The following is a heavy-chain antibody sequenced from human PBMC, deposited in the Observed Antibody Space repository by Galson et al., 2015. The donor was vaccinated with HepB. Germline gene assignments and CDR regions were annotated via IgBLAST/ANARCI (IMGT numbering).Heavy chain of an antibody. V-gene: IGHV3-48*01. Sequence: SLRLSCAASGFTFSSYSMNWVRQAPGKGLEWVSYISSSSSTIYYADSVKGRFTISRDNAKNSLYLQMNSLRAEDTAVYYCARDHSSSWYDYYGMDVWGQGTTVTVSS. CDR2: ISSSSSTI. D-gene: IGHD6-13*01. CDR3: ARDHSSSWYDYYGMDV. J-gene: IGHJ6*02. CDR1: GFTFSSYS.